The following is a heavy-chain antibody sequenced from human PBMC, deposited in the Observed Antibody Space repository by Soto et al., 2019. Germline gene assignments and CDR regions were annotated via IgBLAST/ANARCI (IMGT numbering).Heavy chain of an antibody. J-gene: IGHJ4*02. CDR2: INSVGSST. CDR3: AREIAVAGALSVGFDY. D-gene: IGHD6-19*01. V-gene: IGHV3-74*01. Sequence: GGSLRLSCAASGFTFSSYWMHWVRQAPGKGLVWVSRINSVGSSTSYADSVKGRFTISRDNAKNTLYLQMNSLRAEDTAVYYCAREIAVAGALSVGFDYWGQGTLVTVSS. CDR1: GFTFSSYW.